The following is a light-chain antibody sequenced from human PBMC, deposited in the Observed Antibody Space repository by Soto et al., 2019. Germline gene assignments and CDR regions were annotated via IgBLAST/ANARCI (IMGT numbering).Light chain of an antibody. J-gene: IGKJ1*01. CDR3: QQPWT. Sequence: EIVLTQSPGTLSLSPGERATLSCRASQSVSSSYLAWYQQKPGQAPRLLIYGASSRATGIPDRFSGSGSGTDFTLTLSSLEPEDFAVYYCQQPWTFGQGTRVHIK. CDR2: GAS. V-gene: IGKV3-20*01. CDR1: QSVSSSY.